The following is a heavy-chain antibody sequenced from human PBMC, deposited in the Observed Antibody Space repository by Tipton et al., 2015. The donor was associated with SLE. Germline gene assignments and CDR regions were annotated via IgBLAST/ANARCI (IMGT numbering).Heavy chain of an antibody. J-gene: IGHJ5*02. Sequence: LRLSCSVSGDSITTTNYFWGWIRQPPGKGLEWLAIIYPTGNSYFNPSLKSRVTISVDTSKNQFSLKLSSVTAADTAVYYCARDSSGGYNWFDPWGQGTLVTVSS. D-gene: IGHD3-22*01. CDR1: GDSITTTNYF. CDR2: IYPTGNS. CDR3: ARDSSGGYNWFDP. V-gene: IGHV4-39*07.